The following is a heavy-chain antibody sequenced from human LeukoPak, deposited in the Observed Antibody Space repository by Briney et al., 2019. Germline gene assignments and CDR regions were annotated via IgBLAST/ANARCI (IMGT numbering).Heavy chain of an antibody. J-gene: IGHJ4*02. CDR2: IYNTGSA. D-gene: IGHD2-2*01. Sequence: SETLSLTCTVSGGSISNYYLTWIRQPPGRGLEWIGYIYNTGSASYNPSLKTRVTISVDKSKNQFSLKMSSVTAADTAVYYCARASGPRHAWYQWGQGTLVTVS. CDR3: ARASGPRHAWYQ. CDR1: GGSISNYY. V-gene: IGHV4-59*01.